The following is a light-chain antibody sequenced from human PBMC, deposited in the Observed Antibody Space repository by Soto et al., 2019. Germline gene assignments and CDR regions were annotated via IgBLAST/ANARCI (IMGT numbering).Light chain of an antibody. CDR1: QSLLHSNGYNY. V-gene: IGKV2-28*01. J-gene: IGKJ1*01. CDR2: LGS. Sequence: DIVMTQSPLSLPVTPGEPASISCRSSQSLLHSNGYNYLDWYLQKPGQSPQLLIYLGSNRASGGPARFSGSGSGTHFTLKISRVEAEDVGVYYCMQALHTPWTLGQGTKVEIK. CDR3: MQALHTPWT.